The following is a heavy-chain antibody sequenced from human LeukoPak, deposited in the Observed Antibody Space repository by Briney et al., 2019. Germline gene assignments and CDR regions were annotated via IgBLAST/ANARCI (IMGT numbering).Heavy chain of an antibody. D-gene: IGHD5-24*01. CDR1: GFTFSSYS. CDR2: ISSISSYI. Sequence: PAGSLRLSCAASGFTFSSYSMNWVRQAPRKGLEWVSSISSISSYIYYADSGKGRFTISRDNAKNSLYLQMNSLRAEDTAVYYCARAVLVRNGYNYSPNYFDYWGQGTLVTVSS. V-gene: IGHV3-21*04. CDR3: ARAVLVRNGYNYSPNYFDY. J-gene: IGHJ4*02.